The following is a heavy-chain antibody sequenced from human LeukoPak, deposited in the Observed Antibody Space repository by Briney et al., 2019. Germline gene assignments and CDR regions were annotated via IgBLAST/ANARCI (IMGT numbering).Heavy chain of an antibody. V-gene: IGHV3-30*02. J-gene: IGHJ4*02. CDR2: IRYDGSNK. D-gene: IGHD2-15*01. CDR3: ANHPYCSGGGCYPFDY. Sequence: GGSLRLSCAASGFTFSSYGMHWVRQAPGKGLEWVAFIRYDGSNKYYADSVKGRFTISRDNSKNTLYLQMNSLRAEDTAVYYCANHPYCSGGGCYPFDYWAREPWSPSPQ. CDR1: GFTFSSYG.